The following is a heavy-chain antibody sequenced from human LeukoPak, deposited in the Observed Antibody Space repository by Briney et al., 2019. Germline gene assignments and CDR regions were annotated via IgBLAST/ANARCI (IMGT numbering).Heavy chain of an antibody. CDR2: IYSSGGT. J-gene: IGHJ4*02. CDR1: GGSLSTYF. D-gene: IGHD3-22*01. Sequence: SETLSLTCTVSGGSLSTYFWTWIRQPAGKGLEWIGRIYSSGGTTHTPSLKSRVTMSVDTSQSQFSLKPSSVTAPDTAVYCCARAVYDTCGYYIDYWGQGTLVTVPS. V-gene: IGHV4-4*07. CDR3: ARAVYDTCGYYIDY.